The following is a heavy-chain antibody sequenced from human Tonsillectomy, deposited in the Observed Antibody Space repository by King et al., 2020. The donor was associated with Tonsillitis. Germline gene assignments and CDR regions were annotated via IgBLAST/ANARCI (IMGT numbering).Heavy chain of an antibody. J-gene: IGHJ2*01. V-gene: IGHV3-64*01. Sequence: VQLVESGGDLVQPGGSLRLSCAASGFSFSSYSMHWVRQVPGKGPEFVSVIDTYGATTFYANSVRGRFTISRDNSKNTLYLQMGSLRPEDQAVYHCAREPHDGFNNWYYDLWGRGTLVTVSS. CDR3: AREPHDGFNNWYYDL. CDR2: IDTYGATT. D-gene: IGHD5-24*01. CDR1: GFSFSSYS.